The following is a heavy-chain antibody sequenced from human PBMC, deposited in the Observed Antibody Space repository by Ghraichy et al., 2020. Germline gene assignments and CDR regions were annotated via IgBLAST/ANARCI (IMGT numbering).Heavy chain of an antibody. D-gene: IGHD4-17*01. J-gene: IGHJ2*01. CDR1: GFTFSSYG. CDR2: IWYDGSNK. CDR3: ARETLMDYGREQNWYFDL. Sequence: GESLNISCAASGFTFSSYGMHWVRQAPGKGLEWVAVIWYDGSNKYYADSVKGRFTISRDNSKNTLYLQMNSLRAEDTAVYYCARETLMDYGREQNWYFDLWGRGTLVTVSS. V-gene: IGHV3-33*01.